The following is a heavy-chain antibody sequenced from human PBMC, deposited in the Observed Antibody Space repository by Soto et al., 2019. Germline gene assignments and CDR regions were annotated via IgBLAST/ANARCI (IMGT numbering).Heavy chain of an antibody. Sequence: SETMSLTCTVSVDSITTYYWSWNRQPAGKGLEWIGRIDTSGNTYYNPSLKSRVTMSVDTSKKQFSLKLTSVTAVDTAVYYCARDSDNWFQTEGRDVGGQGTTVT. CDR2: IDTSGNT. J-gene: IGHJ6*02. D-gene: IGHD1-1*01. CDR3: ARDSDNWFQTEGRDV. V-gene: IGHV4-4*07. CDR1: VDSITTYY.